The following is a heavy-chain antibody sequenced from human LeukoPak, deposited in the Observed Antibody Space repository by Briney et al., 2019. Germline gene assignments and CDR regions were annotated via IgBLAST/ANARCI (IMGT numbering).Heavy chain of an antibody. CDR2: ISYDGSNK. CDR3: AKVRTGHYFDY. CDR1: GFTFSSYG. V-gene: IGHV3-30*18. D-gene: IGHD1-1*01. J-gene: IGHJ4*02. Sequence: QPGRSLRLSCAASGFTFSSYGMHWVRQAPGKGLEWVAVISYDGSNKYYADSVKGRFTISRDNSKNTLYLQMNSLRAEDTAVYYCAKVRTGHYFDYWGQGTLVTVSS.